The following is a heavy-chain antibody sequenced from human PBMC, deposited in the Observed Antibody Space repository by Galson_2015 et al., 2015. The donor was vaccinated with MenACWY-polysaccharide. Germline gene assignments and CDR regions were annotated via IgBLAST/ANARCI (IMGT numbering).Heavy chain of an antibody. V-gene: IGHV3-23*01. J-gene: IGHJ4*02. Sequence: SLRLSCAGSGLTFSSYGMGWVRQAPGKGLEWVSGLSTTTGNTYYADSVRGRFTISRDNSKNTLYLQMDSLRAEDTALYYCAKGAAHYCSGNDYDDWGQGTQVTVSS. CDR3: AKGAAHYCSGNDYDD. D-gene: IGHD3-10*01. CDR1: GLTFSSYG. CDR2: LSTTTGNT.